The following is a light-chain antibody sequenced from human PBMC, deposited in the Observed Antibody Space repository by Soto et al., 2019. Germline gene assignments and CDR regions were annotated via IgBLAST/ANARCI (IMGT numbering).Light chain of an antibody. CDR1: QGIANY. J-gene: IGKJ3*01. Sequence: DILMTQSPSSLSASVGDRVTITCRASQGIANYLAWYQQKPGKPPKLLIYGATTLQSGVPSRFSGSGSATEFTLSIVSLQPDDVATYYCQKYNSAPCTFGPGTKVDIK. CDR3: QKYNSAPCT. CDR2: GAT. V-gene: IGKV1-27*01.